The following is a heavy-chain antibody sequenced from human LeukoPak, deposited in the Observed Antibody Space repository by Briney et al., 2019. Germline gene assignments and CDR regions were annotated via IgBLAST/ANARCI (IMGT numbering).Heavy chain of an antibody. J-gene: IGHJ4*02. Sequence: GGSLRLSCAASGFTFTNYGMHWVRQAIGKGLEWVSGIGTAGDTYYPGSVKGRFTISRESAKNSMYLQMNSLRAGDTAVYYCVRLSPYDSSGYYYDYWGQGTLVTVSS. V-gene: IGHV3-13*01. CDR1: GFTFTNYG. CDR3: VRLSPYDSSGYYYDY. CDR2: IGTAGDT. D-gene: IGHD3-22*01.